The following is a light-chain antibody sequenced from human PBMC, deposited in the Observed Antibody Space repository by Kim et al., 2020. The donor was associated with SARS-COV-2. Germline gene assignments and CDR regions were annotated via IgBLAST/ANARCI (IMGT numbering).Light chain of an antibody. J-gene: IGLJ2*01. CDR3: QSADSSGTYVV. V-gene: IGLV3-25*03. CDR1: ALPKQY. CDR2: KDS. Sequence: SYELTQPPSVSVSPGQTARITCSGDALPKQYAYWYQQKPGQAPVLVIYKDSERPSRIPERFSSSSSGTTVTLTISGVQAEDEADYYCQSADSSGTYVVFGGGTQLTVL.